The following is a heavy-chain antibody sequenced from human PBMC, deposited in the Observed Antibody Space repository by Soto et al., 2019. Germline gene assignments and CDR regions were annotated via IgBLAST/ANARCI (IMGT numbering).Heavy chain of an antibody. V-gene: IGHV1-18*01. CDR1: DYTFTSYG. Sequence: QVHLVQSGAEVKKPGASVKVSCKASDYTFTSYGITWVRQAPGQGLEWMGWISVYNRNTNYAQKFQGRVTMTTDTPTYTVSMERRGLTSDDTAVYYCARVEGAYDPTNGFDPWGREPWSPSPQ. CDR2: ISVYNRNT. D-gene: IGHD5-12*01. J-gene: IGHJ5*02. CDR3: ARVEGAYDPTNGFDP.